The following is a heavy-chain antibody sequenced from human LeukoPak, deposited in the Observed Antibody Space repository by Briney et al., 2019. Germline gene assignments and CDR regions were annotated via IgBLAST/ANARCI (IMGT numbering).Heavy chain of an antibody. CDR1: GGSFSGYY. J-gene: IGHJ6*01. CDR3: ARDRSQGYSYGFYYYYGMDV. V-gene: IGHV4-34*01. Sequence: SETLSLTCAVYGGSFSGYYWSWIRQPPGKGLEWIGEINHSGSTNYNPSLKSRVTISVDTSKNQFSLKLSSVTAADTAVYYCARDRSQGYSYGFYYYYGMDVWGQGTTVTVCS. CDR2: INHSGST. D-gene: IGHD5-18*01.